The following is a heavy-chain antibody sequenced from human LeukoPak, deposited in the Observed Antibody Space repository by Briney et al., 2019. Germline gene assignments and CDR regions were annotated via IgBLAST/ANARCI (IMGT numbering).Heavy chain of an antibody. CDR2: IKQDGSEK. CDR3: ARVGSRSFDY. V-gene: IGHV3-7*01. Sequence: GGSLRLSCEASGFTFSNYWMSWVRQAPGKGLEWVANIKQDGSEKYYVDSVKGRFTISKDNAKNSLCLQMNSLRAEDTAVYYCARVGSRSFDYWGQGTLVTVSS. D-gene: IGHD2-2*03. J-gene: IGHJ4*02. CDR1: GFTFSNYW.